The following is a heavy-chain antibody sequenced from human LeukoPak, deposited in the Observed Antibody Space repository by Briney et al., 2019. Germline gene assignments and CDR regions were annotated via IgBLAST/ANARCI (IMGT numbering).Heavy chain of an antibody. CDR3: AREGSGRRFDY. CDR1: GFTVSSNY. V-gene: IGHV3-66*01. J-gene: IGHJ4*02. CDR2: IYSGGST. Sequence: GGSLRLSCAASGFTVSSNYMSWVRQAPGKGLEWVSVIYSGGSTYYADSVKGRFTISRDNSKNTLYLQMNSLRAEDTAVYYCAREGSGRRFDYWGQGTLVTVSS. D-gene: IGHD3-10*01.